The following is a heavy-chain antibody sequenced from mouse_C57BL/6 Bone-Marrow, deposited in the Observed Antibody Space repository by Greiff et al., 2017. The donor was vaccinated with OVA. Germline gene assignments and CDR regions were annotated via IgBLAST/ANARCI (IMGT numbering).Heavy chain of an antibody. CDR1: GFTFSSYG. CDR3: ARHGPIMNWFAC. CDR2: ISSGGSYT. V-gene: IGHV5-6*01. J-gene: IGHJ3*01. Sequence: EVHLVESGGDLVKPGGSLKLSCAASGFTFSSYGMSWVRQTPDKRLEWVATISSGGSYTYYPDSVKGRFTISRDNAKNTLYLQMSSLKSEDTAMYYCARHGPIMNWFACWGQGTLVTVSA.